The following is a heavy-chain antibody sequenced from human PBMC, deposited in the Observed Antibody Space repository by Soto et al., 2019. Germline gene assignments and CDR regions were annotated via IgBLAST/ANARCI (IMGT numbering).Heavy chain of an antibody. CDR2: VNPHRGVT. J-gene: IGHJ3*02. V-gene: IGHV1-2*02. CDR1: GYTFTGYY. CDR3: AREGTFYTAFDI. D-gene: IGHD3-16*01. Sequence: ASVKVSCKASGYTFTGYYIHWLRQAPGQGLEWMGWVNPHRGVTSYAQKFQGRVTVTRDTSINTAYMELSRMRSDDTAVYYCAREGTFYTAFDIGGQGTMVTVSS.